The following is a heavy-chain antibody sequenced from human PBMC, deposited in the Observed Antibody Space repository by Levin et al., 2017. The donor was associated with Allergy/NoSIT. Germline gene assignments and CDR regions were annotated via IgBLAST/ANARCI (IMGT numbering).Heavy chain of an antibody. V-gene: IGHV3-23*01. CDR1: GFTFSRYA. CDR2: ITSSGGST. D-gene: IGHD2-21*02. Sequence: GESLKISCAASGFTFSRYAMSWVRQAPGKGLDWVSTITSSGGSTYYAASVKGRFTISRDNSKTTLYLQMNSLRAEDTAVYYCAKVPCSGDCYLVDYWGQGTLVTVSS. J-gene: IGHJ4*02. CDR3: AKVPCSGDCYLVDY.